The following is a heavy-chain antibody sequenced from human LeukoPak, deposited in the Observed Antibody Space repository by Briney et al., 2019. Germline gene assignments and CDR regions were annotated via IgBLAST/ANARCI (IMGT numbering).Heavy chain of an antibody. D-gene: IGHD1-26*01. J-gene: IGHJ4*02. CDR2: ISGSGGST. Sequence: GGSLRPSCAASGFTFSSYAMSWVRQAPGKGLEWVSAISGSGGSTYYADSVKGRFTISRDNSKNTLYLQMNSLRAEDTAVYYCVPQAVGAIPKGYWGQGTLVTVSS. CDR3: VPQAVGAIPKGY. CDR1: GFTFSSYA. V-gene: IGHV3-23*01.